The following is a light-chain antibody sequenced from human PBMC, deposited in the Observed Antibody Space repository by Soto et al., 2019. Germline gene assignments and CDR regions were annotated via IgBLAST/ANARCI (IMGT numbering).Light chain of an antibody. CDR3: SSYTRSSTRV. Sequence: QSALTQPASVSGSPGQSITISCTGTSSDVGGYNYVSWYQQHTGKAPKLMIYEVSNRPSGVSNRFSGSKSGNTASLTISGLQAEDEADYYCSSYTRSSTRVFGVGTKLTVL. CDR1: SSDVGGYNY. CDR2: EVS. J-gene: IGLJ3*02. V-gene: IGLV2-14*01.